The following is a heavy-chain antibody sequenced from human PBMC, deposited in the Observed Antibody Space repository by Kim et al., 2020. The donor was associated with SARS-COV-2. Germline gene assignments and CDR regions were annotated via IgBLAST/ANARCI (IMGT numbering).Heavy chain of an antibody. V-gene: IGHV3-23*01. CDR3: AKDLSTSGDL. J-gene: IGHJ5*02. D-gene: IGHD3-10*01. CDR2: IRKSGLSS. CDR1: GFNLTGHA. Sequence: GGSLRLSCAASGFNLTGHAVTWVRQAPGKGLEWVAAIRKSGLSSYYADSAKGRFSISKDNSKNTLYLQLDNLRAEDTAIYYCAKDLSTSGDLWGQGVLVTVSS.